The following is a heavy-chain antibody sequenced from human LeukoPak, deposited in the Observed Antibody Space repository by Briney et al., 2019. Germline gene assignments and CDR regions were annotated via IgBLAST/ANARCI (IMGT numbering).Heavy chain of an antibody. CDR2: INPSHGST. D-gene: IGHD6-13*01. CDR3: ARDVSARGAGVVAPGLRPLMKYFGFYMDV. J-gene: IGHJ6*03. V-gene: IGHV1-46*01. Sequence: ASVKVSCKTSGYILSMFWMHWVRQDPGQGLEWMGIINPSHGSTTFAPKFQGRVSMTGDMTTNTVYMEMSGVTSEDTGIYFCARDVSARGAGVVAPGLRPLMKYFGFYMDVWGKGTSVTVSS. CDR1: GYILSMFW.